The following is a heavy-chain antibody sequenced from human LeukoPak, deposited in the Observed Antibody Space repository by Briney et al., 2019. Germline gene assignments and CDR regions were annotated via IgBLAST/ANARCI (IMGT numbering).Heavy chain of an antibody. CDR1: GFTFSSYS. CDR3: ARLYYYDSSVGFDY. D-gene: IGHD3-22*01. Sequence: PGGSLRLSCAASGFTFSSYSMNWVRQAPGKGLEWVSSISSSSSYIHYADSVKGRFTISRDNAKNSLYLQMNSLRAEDTAVYYCARLYYYDSSVGFDYWGQGTLVTVSS. J-gene: IGHJ4*02. V-gene: IGHV3-21*01. CDR2: ISSSSSYI.